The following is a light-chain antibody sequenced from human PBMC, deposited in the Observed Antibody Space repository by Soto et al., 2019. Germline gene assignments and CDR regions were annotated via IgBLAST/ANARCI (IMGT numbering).Light chain of an antibody. J-gene: IGKJ1*01. Sequence: EIVLTQSPGTLSLSPGERATLSCRASQSVSSSYLAWYQQKPGQAPRLLIYGASSRATGIPDRFSGSGSGTDFTLTISRLEPEDSAVYYCQQYGSSPWTFVQGTKVEIK. CDR2: GAS. CDR1: QSVSSSY. V-gene: IGKV3-20*01. CDR3: QQYGSSPWT.